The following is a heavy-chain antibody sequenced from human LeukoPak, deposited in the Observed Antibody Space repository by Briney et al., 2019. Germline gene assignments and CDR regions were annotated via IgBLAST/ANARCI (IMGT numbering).Heavy chain of an antibody. Sequence: GGSLSLSCAASGFTFSTYWMNWVRQAPGKGLEWVANIKQDGSAKFYADSVKGRFTISRDNAKTSLYLQMNSLRAEDTAVYYCVRGWADTVMSRMDSWGQGTLVTVSS. CDR3: VRGWADTVMSRMDS. CDR2: IKQDGSAK. V-gene: IGHV3-7*01. CDR1: GFTFSTYW. D-gene: IGHD3-16*01. J-gene: IGHJ4*02.